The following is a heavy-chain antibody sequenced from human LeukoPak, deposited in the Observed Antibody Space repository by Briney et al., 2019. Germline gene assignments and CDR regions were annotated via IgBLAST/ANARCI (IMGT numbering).Heavy chain of an antibody. CDR1: GFTFSSYG. Sequence: GGSLRLSCAASGFTFSSYGMHWVRQAPGKGLEWVAFIRYDGSNKYYADSVKGRFTISRDNSKNTLYLQMNSLRAEDTAVYYCAKPPSYYYGSGSYIDYWGQGTLVTVSS. D-gene: IGHD3-10*01. V-gene: IGHV3-30*02. J-gene: IGHJ4*02. CDR2: IRYDGSNK. CDR3: AKPPSYYYGSGSYIDY.